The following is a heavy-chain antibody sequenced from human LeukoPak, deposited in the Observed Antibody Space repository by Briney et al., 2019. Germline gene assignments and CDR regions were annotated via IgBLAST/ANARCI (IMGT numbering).Heavy chain of an antibody. Sequence: PGGSLRLSCAASGFTFSSYGMHWVRQAPGKGLEWVAVIWYDGSNKYYADSVKGRFTISRDNSKNTLYLQMDSLRAEDTAVYYCAKDHDDSSGYYYAAFDIWGQGTMVTVSS. CDR2: IWYDGSNK. J-gene: IGHJ3*02. CDR1: GFTFSSYG. CDR3: AKDHDDSSGYYYAAFDI. D-gene: IGHD3-22*01. V-gene: IGHV3-33*06.